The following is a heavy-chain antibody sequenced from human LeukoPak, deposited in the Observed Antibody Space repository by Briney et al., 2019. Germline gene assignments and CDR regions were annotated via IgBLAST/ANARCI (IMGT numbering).Heavy chain of an antibody. CDR1: GGTFSSYA. V-gene: IGHV1-69*05. Sequence: SVKVSCRASGGTFSSYAISWVRQAPGQGLEWMGGIIPIIGTANYAQKFQGRVTITTDESTSTAYMELSSLRSEDTAVYYCARVVGGDYAFDYWGQGTLVTVSS. CDR2: IIPIIGTA. J-gene: IGHJ4*02. D-gene: IGHD4-17*01. CDR3: ARVVGGDYAFDY.